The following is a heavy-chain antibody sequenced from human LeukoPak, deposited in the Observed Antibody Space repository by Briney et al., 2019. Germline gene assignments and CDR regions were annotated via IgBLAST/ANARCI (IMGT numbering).Heavy chain of an antibody. CDR1: GGSFSGYY. CDR3: ARGFIGRGTAARDY. CDR2: INHSGST. Sequence: SETLSLTCAVYGGSFSGYYWSWIRQPPGKGLEWIGEINHSGSTNYNPSLKSRVTISVDTSKNQFSLKLCSVTAADTAVYYCARGFIGRGTAARDYWGQGTLVTVSS. V-gene: IGHV4-34*01. D-gene: IGHD2-2*01. J-gene: IGHJ4*02.